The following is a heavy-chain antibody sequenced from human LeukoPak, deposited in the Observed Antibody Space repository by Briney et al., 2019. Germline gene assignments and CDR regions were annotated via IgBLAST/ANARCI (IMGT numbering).Heavy chain of an antibody. CDR3: AKSALGDVVGGVVPNAFDI. Sequence: GGSLRLSCAASGFTFSSYAMSWVRQAPGKGLEWVSAISGSGGSTYYADSVKGRFTISRDNSKNTLYLQMNSLRAEDTAVYYCAKSALGDVVGGVVPNAFDIWGQGTMVTVSS. V-gene: IGHV3-23*01. D-gene: IGHD3-3*01. CDR1: GFTFSSYA. J-gene: IGHJ3*02. CDR2: ISGSGGST.